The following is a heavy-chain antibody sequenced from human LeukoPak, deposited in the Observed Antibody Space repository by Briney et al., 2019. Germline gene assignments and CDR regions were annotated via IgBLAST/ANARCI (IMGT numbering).Heavy chain of an antibody. D-gene: IGHD2-8*01. CDR3: ARAGIPGYCTNVTRSNWLDP. J-gene: IGHJ5*02. V-gene: IGHV1-69*06. CDR1: GYTFTTYD. CDR2: IIPMFGTP. Sequence: SVKVSCKASGYTFTTYDINWVRQATGQGLEWMGGIIPMFGTPNYAQRLQGRVTITADKSTKTAYMELSSLRSEDTAVYYCARAGIPGYCTNVTRSNWLDPWGQGTLVTVSS.